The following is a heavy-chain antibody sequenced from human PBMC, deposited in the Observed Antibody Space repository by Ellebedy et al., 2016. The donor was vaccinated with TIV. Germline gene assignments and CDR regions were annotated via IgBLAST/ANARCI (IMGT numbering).Heavy chain of an antibody. CDR1: GFTFSDYY. V-gene: IGHV3-11*01. D-gene: IGHD2-2*01. Sequence: GGSLRLSXAASGFTFSDYYMSWIRQAPGKGLEWVSYISSSGSTTYYADSVKGRFTISRDNSKNTLFLQMDRLRAEDTAVYYCANGRGYCSGISCYYYYYMDVWGKGTTVTVSS. J-gene: IGHJ6*03. CDR3: ANGRGYCSGISCYYYYYMDV. CDR2: ISSSGSTT.